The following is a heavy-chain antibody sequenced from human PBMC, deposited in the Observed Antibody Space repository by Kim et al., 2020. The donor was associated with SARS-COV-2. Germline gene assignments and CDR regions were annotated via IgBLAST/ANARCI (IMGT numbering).Heavy chain of an antibody. J-gene: IGHJ6*02. CDR2: IYSPDTT. CDR1: GFTASSKY. Sequence: GGSLRLSCAASGFTASSKYINWVRQAPGKGLEWVALIYSPDTTFYANSVRGRFTLSRDDSKNAVFLQLSSLRAEDTAFYYCAASVSTPYYFGIDVWGRGTTVTVSS. V-gene: IGHV3-53*01. D-gene: IGHD3-10*01. CDR3: AASVSTPYYFGIDV.